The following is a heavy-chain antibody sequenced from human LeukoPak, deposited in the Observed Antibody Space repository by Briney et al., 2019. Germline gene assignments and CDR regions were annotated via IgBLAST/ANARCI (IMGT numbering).Heavy chain of an antibody. D-gene: IGHD6-13*01. Sequence: SGGSLRLSCAASGFTFTNYTMNWVRQAPGKGLEWVSSISSSSSYISYVDSVKGRFTISRDNAKNSLYLQMNSLRAEDTAVYYCARGAGPYWGQGTLVTVSS. CDR2: ISSSSSYI. J-gene: IGHJ4*02. V-gene: IGHV3-21*01. CDR3: ARGAGPY. CDR1: GFTFTNYT.